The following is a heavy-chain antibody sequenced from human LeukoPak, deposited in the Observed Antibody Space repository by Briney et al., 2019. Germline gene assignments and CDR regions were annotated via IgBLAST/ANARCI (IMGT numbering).Heavy chain of an antibody. CDR1: GFTFSSYG. J-gene: IGHJ4*02. Sequence: GGSLRLSCAASGFTFSSYGMHWVRQAPGKGLEWVAFIRYDGSNKYYADSVKGRFTISRDNSKNTLYLQMHSLRAEDTAVYYCARGKAAPGIFDYWGQGTLVTVSS. CDR3: ARGKAAPGIFDY. V-gene: IGHV3-30*02. D-gene: IGHD6-13*01. CDR2: IRYDGSNK.